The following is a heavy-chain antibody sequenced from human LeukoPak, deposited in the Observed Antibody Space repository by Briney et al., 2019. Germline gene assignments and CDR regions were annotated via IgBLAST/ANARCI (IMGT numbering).Heavy chain of an antibody. V-gene: IGHV3-53*01. CDR3: ARGLFDYDLLTGYYAFDY. D-gene: IGHD3-9*01. Sequence: GGSLRLSCAASGFTFDDYGMSWVRQAPGKGLEWVSVIYSGGSAYYADSVKGRFTISRDNSKNTLYLQMNSLRAEDTAVYYCARGLFDYDLLTGYYAFDYWGQGTLVTVSS. CDR2: IYSGGSA. CDR1: GFTFDDYG. J-gene: IGHJ4*02.